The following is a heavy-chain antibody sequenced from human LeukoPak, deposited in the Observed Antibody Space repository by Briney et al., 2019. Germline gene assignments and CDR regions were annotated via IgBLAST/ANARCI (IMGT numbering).Heavy chain of an antibody. J-gene: IGHJ4*02. V-gene: IGHV3-23*01. CDR1: GFTFNTHA. Sequence: PGGSLRLSCAASGFTFNTHALSWIRQALGKGLEWVAAISDTGELTYSADSVRGRFAISRDNSKNTVFLQMSRLRAEDTALYYCAKGGLRFGYSFGDSGQGTLVSVSS. CDR2: ISDTGELT. D-gene: IGHD3-16*01. CDR3: AKGGLRFGYSFGD.